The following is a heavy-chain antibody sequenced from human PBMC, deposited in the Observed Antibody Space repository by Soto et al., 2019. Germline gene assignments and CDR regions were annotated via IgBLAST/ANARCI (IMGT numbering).Heavy chain of an antibody. Sequence: EVQLVASGGGLVQPGGSLRLSCAASGFTFSSYWMSWVRQAPGKGLEWVANIKQDAGEKYYVDSVKGRFTISRDNAKNSLYLQMNSLRAEDTAVYYCARDGPSGDYPYWGQGTLVTVSS. V-gene: IGHV3-7*01. CDR3: ARDGPSGDYPY. CDR2: IKQDAGEK. D-gene: IGHD4-17*01. J-gene: IGHJ4*02. CDR1: GFTFSSYW.